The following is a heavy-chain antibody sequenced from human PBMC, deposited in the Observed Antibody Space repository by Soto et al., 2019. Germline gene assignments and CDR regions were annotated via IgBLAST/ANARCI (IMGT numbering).Heavy chain of an antibody. CDR2: ISYDGSNK. V-gene: IGHV3-30-3*01. J-gene: IGHJ4*02. CDR3: ARDVGWDY. D-gene: IGHD1-26*01. CDR1: GVTFSSYA. Sequence: XGSLRLACSAAGVTFSSYAMHWVRQAPGKGLEWVAVISYDGSNKYYADSVKGRFTISRDNSKNTLYLQMNSLRAEDTAVYYCARDVGWDYWGQGTLVTVSS.